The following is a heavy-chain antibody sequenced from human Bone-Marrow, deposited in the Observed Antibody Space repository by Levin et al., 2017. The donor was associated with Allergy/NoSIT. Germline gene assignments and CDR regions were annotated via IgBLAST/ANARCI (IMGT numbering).Heavy chain of an antibody. CDR1: GFTFSSYW. CDR2: IKNDGSST. V-gene: IGHV3-74*01. CDR3: ARDRNFKCSRTTCYVAFDS. D-gene: IGHD2-2*01. Sequence: GGSLRLSCAASGFTFSSYWMHWVRQAPGKGLVWVSRIKNDGSSTNYGDPVKGRFTISRDNAKNTVYLQMNSLRAEDTAVYYCARDRNFKCSRTTCYVAFDSWGQGTMVTVSS. J-gene: IGHJ3*02.